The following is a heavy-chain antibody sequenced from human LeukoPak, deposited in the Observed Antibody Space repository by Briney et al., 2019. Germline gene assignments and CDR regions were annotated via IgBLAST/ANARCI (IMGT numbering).Heavy chain of an antibody. V-gene: IGHV4-34*01. CDR2: INHSGST. CDR3: ARSDGYGLVGI. CDR1: GGSFSGYY. D-gene: IGHD3-10*01. J-gene: IGHJ3*02. Sequence: PSETLSLTCAVYGGSFSGYYWSWIRQPPGKRREWIGEINHSGSTNYNPSLESRVTISVDTSKNQFSLKLSSVTAADTAVYYCARSDGYGLVGIWGQGTMVTVSS.